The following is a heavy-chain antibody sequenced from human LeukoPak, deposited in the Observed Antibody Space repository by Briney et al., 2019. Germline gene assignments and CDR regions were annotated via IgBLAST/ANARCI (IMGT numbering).Heavy chain of an antibody. CDR2: ISSSGSTI. J-gene: IGHJ4*02. D-gene: IGHD3-22*01. CDR1: GFTFSSYE. Sequence: GGSLRLSCAASGFTFSSYEMNWVRQAPGKGLEWVSYISSSGSTIYYEDSVKGRFTISRDNAKNSLYLQMNSLRAEDTAVYYCASLYYYDSSGYYPGDYWGQGTLVTVSS. CDR3: ASLYYYDSSGYYPGDY. V-gene: IGHV3-48*03.